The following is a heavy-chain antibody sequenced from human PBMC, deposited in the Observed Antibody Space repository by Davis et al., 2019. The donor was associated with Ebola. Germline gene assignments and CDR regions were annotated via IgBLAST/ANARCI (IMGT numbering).Heavy chain of an antibody. Sequence: ASVKVSCKASGYTFTSYDINWVRQATGQGLEWMGWMNPNSGNTGYAQKFQGRVTMTRNTSISTAYMELSSLRSEDTAVYYCARPQLGYSSSWDGMDVWGQGTTVTVSS. J-gene: IGHJ6*02. CDR2: MNPNSGNT. CDR1: GYTFTSYD. D-gene: IGHD6-13*01. V-gene: IGHV1-8*01. CDR3: ARPQLGYSSSWDGMDV.